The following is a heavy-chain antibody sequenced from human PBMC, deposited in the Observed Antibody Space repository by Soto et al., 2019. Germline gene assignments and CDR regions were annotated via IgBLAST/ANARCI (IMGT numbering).Heavy chain of an antibody. V-gene: IGHV1-46*01. CDR1: GNTFTNYY. Sequence: QVQLMQSGAEVKKPGASVKVSCKASGNTFTNYYIHWVRQAPGQGLEWMGTVNPSGGHTTYSQNFLGRVPMTRDTSTSTHYMELTSLTSDDTAEYYCARGGHVVVVTAAFDSWGQGTLVTVSS. D-gene: IGHD2-21*02. CDR3: ARGGHVVVVTAAFDS. J-gene: IGHJ4*02. CDR2: VNPSGGHT.